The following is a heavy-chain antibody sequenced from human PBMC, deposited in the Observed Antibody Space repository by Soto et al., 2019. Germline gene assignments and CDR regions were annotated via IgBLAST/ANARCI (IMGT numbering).Heavy chain of an antibody. J-gene: IGHJ4*02. CDR1: GGSFSGYY. Sequence: SETLSLTCAVYGGSFSGYYWSWIRQPPEKGLEWIGEINHSGSTNYNPSLKSRVTISVDTSKNQFSLKLSSVTAADTAVYYCARGHSSHSSSWYRDFDYWGQGTLVTVSS. D-gene: IGHD6-13*01. V-gene: IGHV4-34*01. CDR3: ARGHSSHSSSWYRDFDY. CDR2: INHSGST.